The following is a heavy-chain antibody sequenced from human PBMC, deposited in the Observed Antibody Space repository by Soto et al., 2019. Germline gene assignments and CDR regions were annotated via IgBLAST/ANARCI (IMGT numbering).Heavy chain of an antibody. V-gene: IGHV3-11*06. J-gene: IGHJ3*02. CDR2: ISSSSSYT. CDR1: GFTFSDYY. D-gene: IGHD3-22*01. CDR3: ARDSEVWYYYDSKSYAFDI. Sequence: QVQLVESGGGLVKPGGSLRLSCAASGFTFSDYYMSWIRQAPGKGLEWVSYISSSSSYTNYADSVKGRFTISRDNAKNSLYLQMNSLRAEDTAVYYCARDSEVWYYYDSKSYAFDIWGQGTMVTVSS.